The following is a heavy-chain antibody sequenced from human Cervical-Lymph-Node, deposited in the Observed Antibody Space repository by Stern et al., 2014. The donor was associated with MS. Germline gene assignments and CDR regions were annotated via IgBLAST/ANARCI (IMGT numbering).Heavy chain of an antibody. J-gene: IGHJ5*02. CDR3: ARDRRYCSGGSCSVNWLDP. D-gene: IGHD2-15*01. CDR1: GFTFSTSP. Sequence: EQLVESGGGVVQPGRSLRLSCVASGFTFSTSPMHWVRQAPGKGLEWLAYISSDGSNKYHVDSVKGRLTISRDNSRNTLFLQMNSLRAEDTAVYYCARDRRYCSGGSCSVNWLDPWGQGTLVTVSS. V-gene: IGHV3-30*04. CDR2: ISSDGSNK.